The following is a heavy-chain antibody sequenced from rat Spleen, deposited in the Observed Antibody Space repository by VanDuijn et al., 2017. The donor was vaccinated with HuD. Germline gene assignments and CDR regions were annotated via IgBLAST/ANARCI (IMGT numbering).Heavy chain of an antibody. D-gene: IGHD1-1*01. CDR1: GFTFSNYD. V-gene: IGHV5-25*01. CDR3: TRHPDYSNYFDY. Sequence: EVQLVESGGGLVQPGRSLRLSCTASGFTFSNYDMAWVRQAPTKGLEWVASISPTGGSTYYRDSVEGRVIVPRDNTKSTLYLQMDSLRSEDTATYYCTRHPDYSNYFDYWGRGVMVTVSS. J-gene: IGHJ2*01. CDR2: ISPTGGST.